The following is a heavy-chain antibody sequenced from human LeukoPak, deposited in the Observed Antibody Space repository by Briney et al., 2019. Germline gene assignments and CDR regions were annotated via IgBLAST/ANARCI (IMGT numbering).Heavy chain of an antibody. V-gene: IGHV1-69*13. Sequence: ASVKVSCRASGYTFSSSAITWVRQAPRQGLEWVGGIIPIFGAANYAQKFQGRVTITADESTSTAYMELSSLRSEDTAVYYCARVRGSYYHFDYWGQGTLVTVSS. CDR2: IIPIFGAA. J-gene: IGHJ4*02. CDR1: GYTFSSSA. D-gene: IGHD1-26*01. CDR3: ARVRGSYYHFDY.